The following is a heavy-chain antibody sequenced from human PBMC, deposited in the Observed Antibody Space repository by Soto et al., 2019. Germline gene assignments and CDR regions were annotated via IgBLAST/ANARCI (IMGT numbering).Heavy chain of an antibody. CDR1: GFTFSSYA. V-gene: IGHV3-30-3*01. CDR2: ISYDGSNK. J-gene: IGHJ4*02. Sequence: GGSLRLSCAASGFTFSSYAMHWVRQAPGKGLEWVAVISYDGSNKYYADSVKGRFTISRDNSKNTLYLQMNSLRAEDTAVYYCARDLPREQQLVAPRAYWGQGTLVTVSS. D-gene: IGHD6-13*01. CDR3: ARDLPREQQLVAPRAY.